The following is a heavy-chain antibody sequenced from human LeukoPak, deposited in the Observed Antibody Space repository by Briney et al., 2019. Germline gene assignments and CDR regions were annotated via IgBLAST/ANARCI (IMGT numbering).Heavy chain of an antibody. D-gene: IGHD6-13*01. V-gene: IGHV4-34*01. CDR3: ARDAIAAAGRSFDY. CDR2: INHSGST. Sequence: SETLSLTCAVYGGSFSGYYWSWIRQPPGKGLERIGEINHSGSTNYNPSLKSRVTISVDTSKNQFSLKLSSVTAADTAVYYCARDAIAAAGRSFDYWGQGTLVTVSS. CDR1: GGSFSGYY. J-gene: IGHJ4*02.